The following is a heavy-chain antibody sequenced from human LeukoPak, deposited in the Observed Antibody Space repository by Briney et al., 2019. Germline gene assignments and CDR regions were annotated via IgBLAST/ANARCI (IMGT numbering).Heavy chain of an antibody. CDR1: GFAFSTHD. J-gene: IGHJ4*02. CDR3: ARGGVGGLSTHFDY. V-gene: IGHV3-48*03. CDR2: ISSSSSTI. D-gene: IGHD2-2*01. Sequence: GGSLRLSCAASGFAFSTHDMNWVRQAPGKGLEWVSYISSSSSTIYYADSVKGRFTISRDSAKNSLYLQMNSLRAEDTAVYYCARGGVGGLSTHFDYWGQGTLVTVSS.